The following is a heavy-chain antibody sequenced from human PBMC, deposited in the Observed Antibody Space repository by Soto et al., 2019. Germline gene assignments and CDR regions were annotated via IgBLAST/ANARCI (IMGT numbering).Heavy chain of an antibody. D-gene: IGHD1-1*01. CDR1: GGSVRAPDW. J-gene: IGHJ5*01. Sequence: SETLSFTCTLSGGSVRAPDWWNWVRQSPDKGLEWIAEVHISGHSNYNPSLRSRVSVSIDSSKNQFYLNLNSVTAADTAIYYCARVRQGCSANNCYFDPWGQGTQVTVSS. V-gene: IGHV4-4*02. CDR2: VHISGHS. CDR3: ARVRQGCSANNCYFDP.